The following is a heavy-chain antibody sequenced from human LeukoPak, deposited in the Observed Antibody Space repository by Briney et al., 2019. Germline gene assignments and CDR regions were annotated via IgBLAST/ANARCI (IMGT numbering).Heavy chain of an antibody. V-gene: IGHV3-21*01. CDR2: ISSSSTYI. CDR3: ARPTWSYNAFDI. D-gene: IGHD2-15*01. Sequence: GGSLRLCCTASGFTFNNYNLNWVRQAPGKGLEWVSSISSSSTYIYYADSVKGRFTVSRDNAKSSVYLQMNSLRSEDTAVYYCARPTWSYNAFDIWGRGTLVTVSS. CDR1: GFTFNNYN. J-gene: IGHJ3*02.